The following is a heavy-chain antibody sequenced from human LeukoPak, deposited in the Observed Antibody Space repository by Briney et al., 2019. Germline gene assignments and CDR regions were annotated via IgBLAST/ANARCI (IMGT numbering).Heavy chain of an antibody. Sequence: ASVKVSCKASGYTFTSYYMHWVRQAPGQGLEWMGIINPSGGSTSYAQKYQGRVTMTGDTSTSTVYMELSSLRSEDAAVYYCATLILPIRYCSSTSCPYYYYMDVWGKGTTVTVSS. D-gene: IGHD2-2*01. CDR2: INPSGGST. V-gene: IGHV1-46*01. CDR1: GYTFTSYY. J-gene: IGHJ6*03. CDR3: ATLILPIRYCSSTSCPYYYYMDV.